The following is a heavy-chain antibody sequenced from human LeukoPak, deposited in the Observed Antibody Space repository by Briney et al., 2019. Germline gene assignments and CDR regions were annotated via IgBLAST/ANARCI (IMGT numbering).Heavy chain of an antibody. Sequence: ASVKVSCKASGYTFTSYGISWVRQAPGQGLEWMGWISAYNGNTNYPQKLQGRVTMTTDTSTSTAYMELRNLRSDDTAVYYCARTINWNDAIDHSDYWGQGTLVTVSS. CDR1: GYTFTSYG. D-gene: IGHD1-20*01. CDR3: ARTINWNDAIDHSDY. J-gene: IGHJ4*02. CDR2: ISAYNGNT. V-gene: IGHV1-18*01.